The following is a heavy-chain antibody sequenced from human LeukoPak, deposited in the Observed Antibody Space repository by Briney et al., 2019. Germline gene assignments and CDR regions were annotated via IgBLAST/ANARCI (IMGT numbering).Heavy chain of an antibody. CDR3: ARVSGSSSWYWFDP. V-gene: IGHV4-38-2*02. CDR2: IYHSGSI. Sequence: SETLSLTCTVSGYSISSGYYWGWIRQPPGKGLEWIGSIYHSGSIYYNPSLRSRVTISVDTSKNQFSLKLSSVTAADTAVYYCARVSGSSSWYWFDPWGQGTLVTVSS. CDR1: GYSISSGYY. J-gene: IGHJ5*02. D-gene: IGHD6-13*01.